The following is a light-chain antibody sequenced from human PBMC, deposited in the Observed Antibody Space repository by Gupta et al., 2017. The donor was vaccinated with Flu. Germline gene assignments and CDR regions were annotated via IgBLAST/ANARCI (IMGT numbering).Light chain of an antibody. CDR3: SSYTSSSIRHYV. V-gene: IGLV2-14*03. Sequence: QSALTQPASVSGSPGPSLTISCTGTSSDIGYYDYISWYQQHPGRAPKLIIYDVSNRPSGVSDRFSGSKSGNTASLTISGLQVADEADYYCSSYTSSSIRHYVLGTGTKVTV. CDR2: DVS. J-gene: IGLJ1*01. CDR1: SSDIGYYDY.